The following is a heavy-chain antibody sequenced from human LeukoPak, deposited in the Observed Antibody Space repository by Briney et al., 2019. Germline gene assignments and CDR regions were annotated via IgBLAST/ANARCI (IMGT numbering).Heavy chain of an antibody. CDR1: GFTFSSYS. Sequence: GESLKISCAASGFTFSSYSMNWVLQAPGKGLEWVSSISSSSSYIYYADSVKGRFTISRDNAKNSLYLQMNSLRAEDTAVYYCARASGYTSGWYDDAFDIWGQGTMVTVSS. J-gene: IGHJ3*02. CDR3: ARASGYTSGWYDDAFDI. CDR2: ISSSSSYI. V-gene: IGHV3-21*01. D-gene: IGHD6-19*01.